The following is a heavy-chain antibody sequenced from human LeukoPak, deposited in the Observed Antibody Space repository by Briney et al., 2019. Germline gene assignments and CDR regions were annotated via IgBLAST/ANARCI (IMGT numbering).Heavy chain of an antibody. CDR2: ISSSSSYI. D-gene: IGHD3-16*01. J-gene: IGHJ4*02. CDR1: GFTFSSYS. V-gene: IGHV3-21*01. Sequence: GGSLRLSCAASGFTFSSYSMNWVRQAPGKGLEWVSSISSSSSYIYYADSVKGRFTISRDNAKNSLYLQMNSLRAEDTAVYYCARGKSYDHVWGSPPDYWGQGTLVTVSS. CDR3: ARGKSYDHVWGSPPDY.